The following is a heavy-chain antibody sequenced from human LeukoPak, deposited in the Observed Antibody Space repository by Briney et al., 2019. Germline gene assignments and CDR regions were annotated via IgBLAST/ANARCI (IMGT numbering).Heavy chain of an antibody. J-gene: IGHJ6*03. V-gene: IGHV1-69*13. D-gene: IGHD1-26*01. CDR3: ARATSPYYYYYYMDV. CDR1: GGTFSSYA. Sequence: ASVKVSCKASGGTFSSYAISWVRQAPGQGLEWMGGIIPIFGTANYAQKFQGRVTITADESTSTAYMELSSLRSEDTAVYYCARATSPYYYYYYMDVWGKGTTVTVSS. CDR2: IIPIFGTA.